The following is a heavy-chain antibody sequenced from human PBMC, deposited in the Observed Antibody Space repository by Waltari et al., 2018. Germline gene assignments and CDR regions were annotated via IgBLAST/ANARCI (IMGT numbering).Heavy chain of an antibody. D-gene: IGHD6-13*01. V-gene: IGHV4-59*01. CDR3: ARDTGYSSSWSSLDY. Sequence: QVQLQESGPGLVKPSETLSLTCTVSGGSISSYYWSWIRQPPGKGLEWIGYIYYSGSTNYNPSLTSRVTISVDTSKNQFSLKLSSVTAADTAVYYCARDTGYSSSWSSLDYWGQGTLVTVSS. J-gene: IGHJ4*02. CDR1: GGSISSYY. CDR2: IYYSGST.